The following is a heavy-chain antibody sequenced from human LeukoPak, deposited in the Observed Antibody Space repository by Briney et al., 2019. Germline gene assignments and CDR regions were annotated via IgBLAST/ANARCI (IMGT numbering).Heavy chain of an antibody. CDR2: ISYDGSNK. CDR1: GFTFSSYA. J-gene: IGHJ6*02. V-gene: IGHV3-30-3*01. Sequence: PGRSLRLSCAASGFTFSSYAMHWVRQAPGKGLEWVAVISYDGSNKYYADSVKGRFTISRDNSKNTLYLQMNSLRAEDTAVYYCASPPSDIVVVPYYYYSMDVWGQGTTVTVSS. D-gene: IGHD2-2*01. CDR3: ASPPSDIVVVPYYYYSMDV.